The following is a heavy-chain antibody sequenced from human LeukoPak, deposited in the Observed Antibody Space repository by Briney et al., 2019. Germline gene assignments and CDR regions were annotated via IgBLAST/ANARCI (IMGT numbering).Heavy chain of an antibody. Sequence: SETLSLTCTVSGGSISSGGYYWSWIRQHPGKGLDWIGYTYYSGSTYYNPSLKSRVTISVDTSKNQFSLKLSSVTAADTAGYYCARGDERYCSSTSCPWGVDYWGQGTLVTVSS. CDR2: TYYSGST. V-gene: IGHV4-31*03. CDR1: GGSISSGGYY. CDR3: ARGDERYCSSTSCPWGVDY. D-gene: IGHD2-2*01. J-gene: IGHJ4*02.